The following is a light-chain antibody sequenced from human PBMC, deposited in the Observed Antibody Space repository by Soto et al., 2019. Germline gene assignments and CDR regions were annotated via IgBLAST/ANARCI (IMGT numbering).Light chain of an antibody. V-gene: IGLV3-21*02. J-gene: IGLJ1*01. CDR3: QVWDSSNDPPYV. Sequence: LTQPPSVSVAPGHTARITCGGNSIGSKSVHWYQQKPGQAPVLVVYDDSDRPSGIPERFSGSNSGNTATLTISRVEAGDEADYYCQVWDSSNDPPYVFGTGTKVTVL. CDR1: SIGSKS. CDR2: DDS.